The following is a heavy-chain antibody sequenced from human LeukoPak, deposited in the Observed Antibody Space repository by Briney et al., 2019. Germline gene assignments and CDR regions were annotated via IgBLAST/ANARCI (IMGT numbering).Heavy chain of an antibody. D-gene: IGHD3-22*01. CDR2: INPNSGGT. J-gene: IGHJ4*02. V-gene: IGHV1-2*02. CDR3: ARDDSSGYYYSFDY. Sequence: GASVKVSCKASGYTFTGYYMHWVRQAPGQGLEWMGWINPNSGGTSYAQKFQGRVTMTRDTSISTAYMELSRLRSDDTAVYYCARDDSSGYYYSFDYWGQGTLVTVSS. CDR1: GYTFTGYY.